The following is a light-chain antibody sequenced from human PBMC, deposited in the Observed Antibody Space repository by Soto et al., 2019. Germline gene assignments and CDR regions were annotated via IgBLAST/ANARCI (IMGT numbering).Light chain of an antibody. J-gene: IGLJ3*02. CDR2: YDD. V-gene: IGLV1-36*01. CDR1: SSNIGNNA. Sequence: QAVLTQPPSVSAAPRQRVTISCSGSSSNIGNNAVNWYQHLPGKAPKLLIHYDDRVPSGVSDRFSGSKSGTSASLAISGLQSEDEDDDYCAAWDDSLNGPVFGGGTKLTVL. CDR3: AAWDDSLNGPV.